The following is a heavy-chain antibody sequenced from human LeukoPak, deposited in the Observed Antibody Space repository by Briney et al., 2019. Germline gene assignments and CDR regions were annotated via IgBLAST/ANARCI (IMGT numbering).Heavy chain of an antibody. CDR2: INHSGST. J-gene: IGHJ4*02. CDR3: AGGYYYGSGSTDY. Sequence: SETLSLTCAVYGGSFSGYYWSWIRQPPGKGLEWIGEINHSGSTNYNPSLKSRVTISVDTSKNQFSLKLSSVTAADTAVYYCAGGYYYGSGSTDYWGQGTLVTVSP. V-gene: IGHV4-34*01. D-gene: IGHD3-10*01. CDR1: GGSFSGYY.